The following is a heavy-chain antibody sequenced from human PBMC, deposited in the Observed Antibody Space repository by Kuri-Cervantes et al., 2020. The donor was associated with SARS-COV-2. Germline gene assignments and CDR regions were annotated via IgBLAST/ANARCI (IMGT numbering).Heavy chain of an antibody. Sequence: GESPKFSWAASGFTFSSYAMSWVRQAPGKGLSWVSAITGSGGSTYYADSGKGRCTISRDNSKNTLYLQMNSPRAEDTAVYYGANCGGKGYYYYYYMDVWGKGTTVTVSS. V-gene: IGHV3-23*01. CDR3: ANCGGKGYYYYYYMDV. CDR1: GFTFSSYA. CDR2: ITGSGGST. D-gene: IGHD4-23*01. J-gene: IGHJ6*03.